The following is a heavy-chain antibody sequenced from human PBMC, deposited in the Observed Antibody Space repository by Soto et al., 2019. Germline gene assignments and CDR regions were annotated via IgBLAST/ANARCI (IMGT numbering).Heavy chain of an antibody. CDR2: IYYSGST. D-gene: IGHD1-26*01. Sequence: PSETLSLTSTVSGGSINSYYWSWIRQPPGKGLEWIGYIYYSGSTNYNPSLKSRVTISVDTSKNQFSLKLRSVTGADTAVYYCARRYGGNFDYWGQGTLVTVSS. V-gene: IGHV4-59*01. CDR3: ARRYGGNFDY. CDR1: GGSINSYY. J-gene: IGHJ4*02.